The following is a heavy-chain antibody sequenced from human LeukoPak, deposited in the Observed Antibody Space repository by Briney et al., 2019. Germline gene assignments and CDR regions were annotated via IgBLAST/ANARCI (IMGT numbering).Heavy chain of an antibody. CDR1: GYTFTGYY. CDR3: ARLWASYYYDSSGPIDAFDI. V-gene: IGHV1-2*02. Sequence: ASVKVSCKASGYTFTGYYMHWVRQAPGQGLEWMGWINPNSGGTNYAQKFQGRVAMTRDTSISTAYMELCRLRSDDTAVYYCARLWASYYYDSSGPIDAFDIWGQGTMVTVSS. CDR2: INPNSGGT. D-gene: IGHD3-22*01. J-gene: IGHJ3*02.